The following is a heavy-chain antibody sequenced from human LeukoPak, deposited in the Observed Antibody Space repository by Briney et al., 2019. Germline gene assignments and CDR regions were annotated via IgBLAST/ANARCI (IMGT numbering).Heavy chain of an antibody. J-gene: IGHJ6*02. CDR2: IYYSGST. Sequence: SETLSLTCTVSGGSISSYYWSWIRQPPGKGLEWIGYIYYSGSTNYNPSLKSRVTISVDTSKNQFSLKLSSVTAADTAVYYCARTYSSSWGPYGMDVWGQGTTVTVSS. D-gene: IGHD6-13*01. CDR3: ARTYSSSWGPYGMDV. V-gene: IGHV4-59*08. CDR1: GGSISSYY.